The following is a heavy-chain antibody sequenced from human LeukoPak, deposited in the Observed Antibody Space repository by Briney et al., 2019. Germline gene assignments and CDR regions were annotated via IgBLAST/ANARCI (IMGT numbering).Heavy chain of an antibody. CDR2: IIPIFGTA. J-gene: IGHJ4*02. Sequence: SVKVSCKASGYTFTGYYMHWVRQAPGQGLEWMGRIIPIFGTANYAQKFQGRVTITTDESTSTAYMELSSLRSEDTAVYYCAREPLGVVPAAIHCWGQGTLVTVSS. V-gene: IGHV1-69*05. CDR3: AREPLGVVPAAIHC. D-gene: IGHD2-2*01. CDR1: GYTFTGYY.